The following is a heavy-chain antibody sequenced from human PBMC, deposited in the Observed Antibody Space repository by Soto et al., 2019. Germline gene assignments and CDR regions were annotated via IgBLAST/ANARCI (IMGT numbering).Heavy chain of an antibody. Sequence: EALLVESGGGLVQPGGSLRLSCAASGFNFNFFWMHWVRQAPGKGLVWVSRINGDGSTTAYADSVKGRFTISRDNAKNTLFLQMDSLRVEDTAVYYCVRDSPTNLEDADTVASWFDPWGQGTLVTVSS. CDR1: GFNFNFFW. CDR2: INGDGSTT. J-gene: IGHJ5*02. V-gene: IGHV3-74*01. CDR3: VRDSPTNLEDADTVASWFDP. D-gene: IGHD5-12*01.